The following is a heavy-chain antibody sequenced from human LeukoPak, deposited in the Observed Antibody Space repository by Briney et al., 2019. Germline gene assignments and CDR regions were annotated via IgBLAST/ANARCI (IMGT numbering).Heavy chain of an antibody. CDR3: ARAAYSSGWYSSADY. CDR2: IGSTGGYT. V-gene: IGHV3-23*01. J-gene: IGHJ4*02. D-gene: IGHD6-19*01. CDR1: AFTFSSYA. Sequence: GGSLRLSCVASAFTFSSYAMSWVRQAPGKGLEWVSVIGSTGGYTYYADSVKGRFTISRDNSKNTLYLQMNSLRAEDTALYHCARAAYSSGWYSSADYWGQGTLVTVSS.